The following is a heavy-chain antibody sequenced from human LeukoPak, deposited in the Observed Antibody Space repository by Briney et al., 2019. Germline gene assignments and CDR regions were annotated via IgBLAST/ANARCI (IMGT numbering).Heavy chain of an antibody. CDR2: ISSSGSNI. CDR3: ARTAFDWSQVGGNWFDP. D-gene: IGHD3-9*01. V-gene: IGHV3-11*04. CDR1: GASITAYY. J-gene: IGHJ5*02. Sequence: LSLTCTVSGASITAYYWSWIRQPPGKGLEWISYISSSGSNIDYADSVKGRFTISRDNGKNSLFLQMNSLRVEDTAVYYCARTAFDWSQVGGNWFDPWGQGTLVTVSS.